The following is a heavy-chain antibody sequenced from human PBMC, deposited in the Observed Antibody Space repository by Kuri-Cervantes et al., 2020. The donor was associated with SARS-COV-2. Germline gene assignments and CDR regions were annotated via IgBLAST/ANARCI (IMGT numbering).Heavy chain of an antibody. D-gene: IGHD2-15*01. CDR2: ITNSGGSA. CDR3: AKGPRRNCSGGSCYYIAWFWGY. J-gene: IGHJ4*02. Sequence: GGSLRLSCAASGFTFSSYAMSWVRQAPGKGLEWVSGITNSGGSAYSADSVKGRFTISRDNSKNTLYLQMNSLRAEDTAVYYCAKGPRRNCSGGSCYYIAWFWGYWGQGTRVTVSS. V-gene: IGHV3-23*01. CDR1: GFTFSSYA.